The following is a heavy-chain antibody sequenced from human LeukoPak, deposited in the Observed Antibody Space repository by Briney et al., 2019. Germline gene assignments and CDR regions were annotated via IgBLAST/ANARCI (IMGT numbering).Heavy chain of an antibody. J-gene: IGHJ4*02. CDR3: TTGIRGD. Sequence: GGSLRLSCAASGFTFSNAWMSWVRQAPGKGLEWVGRIASKTDGGTTDYAAPVKGRFTISRDDSKNTLFLQMNSLKTEDTAVYYCTTGIRGDCGQGTLVTVSS. V-gene: IGHV3-15*04. CDR1: GFTFSNAW. CDR2: IASKTDGGTT.